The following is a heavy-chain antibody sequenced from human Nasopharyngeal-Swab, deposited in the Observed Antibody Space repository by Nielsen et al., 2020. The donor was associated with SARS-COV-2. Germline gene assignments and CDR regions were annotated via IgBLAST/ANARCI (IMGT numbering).Heavy chain of an antibody. CDR3: ATSIAARPGSDFDY. J-gene: IGHJ4*02. Sequence: WIRQPPGKGLEWIGEINHGGSTNYNPSLKSRVTISVDTSKNQFSLKLSSVTAADTAVYYCATSIAARPGSDFDYWGQGTLVTVSS. V-gene: IGHV4-34*01. CDR2: INHGGST. D-gene: IGHD6-6*01.